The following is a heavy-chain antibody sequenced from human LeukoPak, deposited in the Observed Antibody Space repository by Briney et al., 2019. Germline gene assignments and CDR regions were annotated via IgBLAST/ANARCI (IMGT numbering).Heavy chain of an antibody. CDR1: GGTFSSYA. CDR3: ARDRLQYVAAAGTRMWFDP. V-gene: IGHV1-2*02. J-gene: IGHJ5*02. CDR2: INPNSGGT. Sequence: GSSVKVSCKASGGTFSSYAISWVRQAPGQGLEWMGWINPNSGGTNYAQKFQGRVTMTRDTSISTAYMELSRLRSDDTAVYYCARDRLQYVAAAGTRMWFDPWGQGTLVTVSS. D-gene: IGHD6-13*01.